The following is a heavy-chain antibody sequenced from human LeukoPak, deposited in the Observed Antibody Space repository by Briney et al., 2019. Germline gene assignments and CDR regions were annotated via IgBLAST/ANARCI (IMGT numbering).Heavy chain of an antibody. CDR1: GDSVSSNSAA. J-gene: IGHJ4*02. CDR3: ARGVSYSFDY. V-gene: IGHV6-1*01. CDR2: TYHRSKWYN. D-gene: IGHD1-26*01. Sequence: SQTHSLTCAISGDSVSSNSAAWHRIRQAPSRGLEWLGSTYHRSKWYNDYAQSVTGRISVNPDTPKNQFSLQLNSVTPEDTAVYYCARGVSYSFDYCGQGALFSASS.